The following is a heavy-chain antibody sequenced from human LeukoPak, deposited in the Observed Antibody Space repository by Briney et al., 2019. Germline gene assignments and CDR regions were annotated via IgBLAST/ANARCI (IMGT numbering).Heavy chain of an antibody. Sequence: PSETLSLTCTVSGGSISSCYWSWIRQPPGKGLEWIGYIYYSGSTNYNPSLKSRVTISVDTSKNQFSLKLSSVTAADTAVYYCARESYDSSGYYLDYWGQGTLVTVSS. D-gene: IGHD3-22*01. CDR3: ARESYDSSGYYLDY. CDR1: GGSISSCY. CDR2: IYYSGST. V-gene: IGHV4-59*01. J-gene: IGHJ4*02.